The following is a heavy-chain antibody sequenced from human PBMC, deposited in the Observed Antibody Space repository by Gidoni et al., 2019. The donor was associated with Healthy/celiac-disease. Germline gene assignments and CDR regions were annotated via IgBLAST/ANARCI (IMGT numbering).Heavy chain of an antibody. D-gene: IGHD1-26*01. CDR1: GGSFSGYY. CDR2: INHSGST. CDR3: ARGWGGSSPD. J-gene: IGHJ4*02. Sequence: QVQLQQWGAGLLKPSETLSLTCAVYGGSFSGYYWSWIRQPPGKGLEWIGEINHSGSTNYNPSLKSRVTISVDTSKNQFSLKLSSVTAADTAVYYCARGWGGSSPDWGQGTLVTVSS. V-gene: IGHV4-34*01.